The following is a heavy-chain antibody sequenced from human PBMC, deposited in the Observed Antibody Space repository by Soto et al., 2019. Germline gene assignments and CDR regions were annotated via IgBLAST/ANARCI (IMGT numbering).Heavy chain of an antibody. Sequence: PGGSLRLSCAASGFTFSSYAMSWVRQAPGKGLEWVSAISGSGGSTYYADSVKGRFTISRDNSKNTLYLQMNSLRAEDTAVYYCAKVSRHYYDSREFDYWGQGTLVTVSS. CDR2: ISGSGGST. D-gene: IGHD3-22*01. CDR3: AKVSRHYYDSREFDY. V-gene: IGHV3-23*01. J-gene: IGHJ4*02. CDR1: GFTFSSYA.